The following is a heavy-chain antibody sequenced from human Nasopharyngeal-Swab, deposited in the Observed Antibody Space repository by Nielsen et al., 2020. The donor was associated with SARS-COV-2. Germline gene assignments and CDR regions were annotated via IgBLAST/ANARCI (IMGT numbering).Heavy chain of an antibody. D-gene: IGHD2-15*01. J-gene: IGHJ4*02. Sequence: RQAPGKGLEWVGYVYYTGGTSYNPSLKSRVTISLDTSKKQFSLRLTSVTPADTVIYYCARMDAATDFWGQGALVTVSS. CDR2: VYYTGGT. CDR3: ARMDAATDF. V-gene: IGHV4-59*08.